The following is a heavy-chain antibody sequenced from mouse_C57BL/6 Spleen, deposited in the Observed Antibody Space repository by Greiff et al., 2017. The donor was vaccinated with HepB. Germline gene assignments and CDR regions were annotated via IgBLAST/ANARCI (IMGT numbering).Heavy chain of an antibody. CDR3: AREDVGQAY. V-gene: IGHV1-81*01. D-gene: IGHD3-3*01. CDR1: GYTFTSYG. J-gene: IGHJ3*01. Sequence: VQRVESGAELARPGASVKLSCKASGYTFTSYGISWVKQRTGQGLEWIGEIYPRSGNTYYNEKFKGKATLTADKSSSTAYMELRSLTSEDSAVYFCAREDVGQAYWGQGTLVTVSA. CDR2: IYPRSGNT.